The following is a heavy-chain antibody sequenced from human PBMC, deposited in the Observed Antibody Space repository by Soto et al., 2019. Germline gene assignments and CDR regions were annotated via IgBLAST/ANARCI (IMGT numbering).Heavy chain of an antibody. D-gene: IGHD2-2*01. CDR3: ARVRNIVVVPAPITLYYYYGMDV. Sequence: QVQLVQSGAEVKKPGSSVKVSCKASGGTFSSYAISWVRQAPGQGLEWMGGIIPIFGTANYAQKFQGRVTITADESTSTAYMVLSSLRSEDTAVYYCARVRNIVVVPAPITLYYYYGMDVWGQGTTVTVS. CDR1: GGTFSSYA. CDR2: IIPIFGTA. V-gene: IGHV1-69*01. J-gene: IGHJ6*02.